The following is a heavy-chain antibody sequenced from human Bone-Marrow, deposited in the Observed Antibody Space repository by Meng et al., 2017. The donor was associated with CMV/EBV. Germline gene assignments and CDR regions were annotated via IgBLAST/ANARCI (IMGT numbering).Heavy chain of an antibody. CDR2: IIPILGIA. Sequence: SVKVSCKASGGTFSSYTISWVRQAPGQGLEWMGRIIPILGIANYAQKFQGRVTMTRDTSISTAYMELSRLRSDDTAVYYCARVSFRAFLEWLSFMDVWGQGTTVIVSS. D-gene: IGHD3-3*01. CDR3: ARVSFRAFLEWLSFMDV. V-gene: IGHV1-69*02. CDR1: GGTFSSYT. J-gene: IGHJ6*02.